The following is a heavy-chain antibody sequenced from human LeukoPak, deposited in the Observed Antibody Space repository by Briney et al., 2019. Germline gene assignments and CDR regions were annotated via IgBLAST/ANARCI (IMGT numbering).Heavy chain of an antibody. D-gene: IGHD3-9*01. CDR3: AKEGGADILAGYHFDY. J-gene: IGHJ4*02. CDR1: EFTFSSYA. Sequence: GGSLRLSCVASEFTFSSYAMSWVRQAPGKGLEWVSAISGSGSSTYYADSVKGRFTISRDNSRNTLYLQMNSLRAEDTAVYYCAKEGGADILAGYHFDYWGQGTLVTVSS. V-gene: IGHV3-23*01. CDR2: ISGSGSST.